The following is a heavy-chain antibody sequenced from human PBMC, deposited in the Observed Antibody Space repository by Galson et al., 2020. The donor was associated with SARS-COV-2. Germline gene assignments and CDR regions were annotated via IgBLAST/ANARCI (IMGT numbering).Heavy chain of an antibody. J-gene: IGHJ6*02. CDR2: ISYDGSNI. CDR3: AKKPATSRIAPIHRATYSHYGMDV. V-gene: IGHV3-30*18. D-gene: IGHD6-13*01. Sequence: GGSLRLSCAASGFTFSIYGMHWVRQAPGTGPDWVAVISYDGSNIHYADSVKGRFIISRDNSKNTLFLQMNSLRPEDTAVYYCAKKPATSRIAPIHRATYSHYGMDVWGQGTTVTVSS. CDR1: GFTFSIYG.